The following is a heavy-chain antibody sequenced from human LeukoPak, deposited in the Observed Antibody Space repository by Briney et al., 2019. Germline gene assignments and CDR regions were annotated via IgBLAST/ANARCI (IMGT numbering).Heavy chain of an antibody. CDR2: IYHSGST. V-gene: IGHV4-38-2*02. D-gene: IGHD3-22*01. CDR3: ARVGVGWLLYFDS. CDR1: GYSISSGYY. Sequence: PSETLSLTCTVSGYSISSGYYWGWIRQPPGKGLEWIGSIYHSGSTYYNPSLKSRVTISVDTSKNQFSLKLRSVTAADTAVYYCARVGVGWLLYFDSWGQGTLVTVSS. J-gene: IGHJ4*02.